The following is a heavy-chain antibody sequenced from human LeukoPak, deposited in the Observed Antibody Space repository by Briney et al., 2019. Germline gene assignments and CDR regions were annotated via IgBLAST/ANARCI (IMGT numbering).Heavy chain of an antibody. CDR2: ISGGGETI. J-gene: IGHJ4*02. V-gene: IGHV3-23*01. D-gene: IGHD2-15*01. Sequence: QTGGSLRLSCAASGFTFSNYGMSWVRQAPGKGLEWVSIISGGGETIYYADSVKGRFTISRDNSKNTLYLQMNSLRAEDTAVYYCARDLNGPWAFQAAPSFDYWGQGTLVTVSS. CDR1: GFTFSNYG. CDR3: ARDLNGPWAFQAAPSFDY.